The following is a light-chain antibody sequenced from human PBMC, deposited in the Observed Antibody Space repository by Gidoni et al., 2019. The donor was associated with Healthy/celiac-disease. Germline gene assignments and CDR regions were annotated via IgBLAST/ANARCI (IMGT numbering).Light chain of an antibody. Sequence: QSVLTQPPSVSWAPRQTVTISCTGTSSNIGAGYDVHWYQQLPGTAPKLLIYGNSNRPSGVPDRFSGSKSGTSASLAITGLQAEDEADYYCQSYDSSLSGSGVFGTGTKVTVL. CDR2: GNS. V-gene: IGLV1-40*01. CDR1: SSNIGAGYD. CDR3: QSYDSSLSGSGV. J-gene: IGLJ1*01.